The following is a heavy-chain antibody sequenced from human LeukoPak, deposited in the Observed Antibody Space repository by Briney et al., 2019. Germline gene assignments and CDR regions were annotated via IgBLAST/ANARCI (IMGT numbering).Heavy chain of an antibody. D-gene: IGHD6-19*01. V-gene: IGHV5-51*01. CDR2: IYPGDSDT. Sequence: GESLKISCKGSGYRFTNYWIGWVRQMPGKGLEWMGIIYPGDSDTRYSPSFQGQVTISADKSISTANLQWSSLQASDTAMYYCVRHKGGSGWSFDYWGQGTLVTVSS. CDR1: GYRFTNYW. CDR3: VRHKGGSGWSFDY. J-gene: IGHJ4*02.